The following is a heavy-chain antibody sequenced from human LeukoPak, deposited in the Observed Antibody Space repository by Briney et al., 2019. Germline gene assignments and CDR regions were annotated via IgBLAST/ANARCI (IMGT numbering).Heavy chain of an antibody. CDR1: GYTFTGYY. CDR3: AREEGVVVPAAIPNWFDP. Sequence: GASVKVSCKASGYTFTGYYMHWVRQAPGQGLEWMGWINPNSGGTNYAQKFQGRVTMTRDTSISTAYMELSRLRSDDTAVYYCAREEGVVVPAAIPNWFDPWGQGTLVTVSS. V-gene: IGHV1-2*02. D-gene: IGHD2-2*02. J-gene: IGHJ5*02. CDR2: INPNSGGT.